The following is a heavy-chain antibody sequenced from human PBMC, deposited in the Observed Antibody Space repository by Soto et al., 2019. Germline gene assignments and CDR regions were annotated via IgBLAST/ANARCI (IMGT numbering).Heavy chain of an antibody. D-gene: IGHD2-21*02. Sequence: QVQLQESGPGLVKPSQTLSLTCTVSGGSISSGGYYWSWIRQHPGKGLAWIGYIYYSGSTYYNPSLKSRVTISVDTSKTQVSLKLSSVTAADTAVYYCARGRNGGNFVYGPEDYWGQGTLVTVSS. CDR3: ARGRNGGNFVYGPEDY. V-gene: IGHV4-31*03. CDR1: GGSISSGGYY. J-gene: IGHJ4*02. CDR2: IYYSGST.